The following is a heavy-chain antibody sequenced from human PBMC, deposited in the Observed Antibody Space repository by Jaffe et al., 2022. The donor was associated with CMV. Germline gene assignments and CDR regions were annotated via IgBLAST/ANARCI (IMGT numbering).Heavy chain of an antibody. D-gene: IGHD5-18*01. CDR3: ARQAMVTFGYYYYYMDV. V-gene: IGHV5-10-1*03. Sequence: EVQLVQSGAEVKKPGESLRISCKGSGYSFTSYWISWVRQMPGKGLEWMGRIDPSDSYTNYSPSFQGHVTISADKSISTAYLQWSSLKASDTAMYYCARQAMVTFGYYYYYMDVWGKGTTVTVSS. CDR2: IDPSDSYT. J-gene: IGHJ6*03. CDR1: GYSFTSYW.